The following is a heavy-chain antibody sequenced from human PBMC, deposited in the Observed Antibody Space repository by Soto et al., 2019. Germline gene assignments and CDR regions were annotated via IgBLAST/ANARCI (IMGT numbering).Heavy chain of an antibody. CDR2: IYHSGST. CDR3: ARDYMVRGVMRWFDP. Sequence: QVQLQESGPGLVKPSGTLSLTCAVSGGSISSSNWWSWVRQPPGKGLEWIGEIYHSGSTNYNPSLKSRVTIAVDKAKNQFSLKLSSVTAADTAVYYCARDYMVRGVMRWFDPWGQGTLVTVSS. D-gene: IGHD3-10*01. J-gene: IGHJ5*02. CDR1: GGSISSSNW. V-gene: IGHV4-4*02.